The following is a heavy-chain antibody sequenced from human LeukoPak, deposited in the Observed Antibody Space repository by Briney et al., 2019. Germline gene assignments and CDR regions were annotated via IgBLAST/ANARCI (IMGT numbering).Heavy chain of an antibody. V-gene: IGHV3-23*01. Sequence: GGSLRLSCAASGFTFSSYAMSWVRQAPGKGLEWVSSISGSGGSTYNADSVKGRLTISRDNSRNTLSLQMNSLRAEDTAVYYCAKSPRAAWGSNFHYHYMDVWGKGTTVTVSS. J-gene: IGHJ6*03. CDR2: ISGSGGST. CDR3: AKSPRAAWGSNFHYHYMDV. D-gene: IGHD7-27*01. CDR1: GFTFSSYA.